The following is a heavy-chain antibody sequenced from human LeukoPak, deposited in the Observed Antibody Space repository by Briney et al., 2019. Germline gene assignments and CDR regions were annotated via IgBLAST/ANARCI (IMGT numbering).Heavy chain of an antibody. J-gene: IGHJ6*03. V-gene: IGHV3-21*01. D-gene: IGHD5-18*01. Sequence: GGSLRLSCAASGFTVSRYSMSWVRQAPGKGLEWVSSITSSSSYIYYADSVKGRFTISRDNAKKSLYLQMNSLRAEDTAVYYCAKDLLAMVGYMDVWGKGTTVTVSS. CDR1: GFTVSRYS. CDR3: AKDLLAMVGYMDV. CDR2: ITSSSSYI.